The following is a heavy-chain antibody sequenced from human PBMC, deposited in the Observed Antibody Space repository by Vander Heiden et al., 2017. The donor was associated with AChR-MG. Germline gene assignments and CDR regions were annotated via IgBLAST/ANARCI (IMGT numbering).Heavy chain of an antibody. Sequence: QVQLVESGGGVVQPGRSLGLSCAASGFNFSSFAMHWVRQAPGKGLEWVAMILYDGSNKYYADSVRGRFTISRDNSKNTLSLQMSRLKSEDTALYYCAKAATPNSYFFYMDVWGKGTSVTVSS. D-gene: IGHD6-25*01. CDR3: AKAATPNSYFFYMDV. J-gene: IGHJ6*03. V-gene: IGHV3-30*04. CDR2: ILYDGSNK. CDR1: GFNFSSFA.